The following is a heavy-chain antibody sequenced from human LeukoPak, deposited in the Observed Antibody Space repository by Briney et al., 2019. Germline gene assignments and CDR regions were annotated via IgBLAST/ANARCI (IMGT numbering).Heavy chain of an antibody. CDR1: GGSFSGYY. V-gene: IGHV4-30-4*08. D-gene: IGHD2-15*01. Sequence: SETLSLTCAVYGGSFSGYYWSWIRQPPGKGLEWIGYIYYSGSTYYNPSLKSRVTISADTSKNQFSLKLSSVTAADTAVYYCARGIGGDWFDPWGQGTLVTVSS. CDR2: IYYSGST. CDR3: ARGIGGDWFDP. J-gene: IGHJ5*02.